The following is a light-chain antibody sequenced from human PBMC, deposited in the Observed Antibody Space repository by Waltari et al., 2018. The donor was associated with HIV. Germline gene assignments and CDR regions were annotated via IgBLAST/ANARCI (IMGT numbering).Light chain of an antibody. V-gene: IGLV2-8*01. J-gene: IGLJ2*01. CDR1: SSDIGSYDY. CDR2: DVY. Sequence: QSALAQSPSASGFPGQPVTISCTGTSSDIGSYDYVSWYKKHPGKAPKRMMYDVYKRPSGIPDRFAGSKAGNTASLTVSGLQAEDEANYDCSSYAGSTNRVVFGGGTLLTV. CDR3: SSYAGSTNRVV.